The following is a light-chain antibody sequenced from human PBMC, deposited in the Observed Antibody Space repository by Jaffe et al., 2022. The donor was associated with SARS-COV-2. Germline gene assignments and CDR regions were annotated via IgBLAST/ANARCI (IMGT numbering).Light chain of an antibody. CDR1: SGDVGNYNL. CDR3: CSFATSRTFV. V-gene: IGLV2-23*01. Sequence: QSALTQPASVSGSPGQSITISCTGTSGDVGNYNLVSWYQQHPGKTPKLMIFEGTKRPSGVSNRFSGAKSGNTASLTISGLQAEDEADYYCCSFATSRTFVFGTGTKVTVL. J-gene: IGLJ1*01. CDR2: EGT.